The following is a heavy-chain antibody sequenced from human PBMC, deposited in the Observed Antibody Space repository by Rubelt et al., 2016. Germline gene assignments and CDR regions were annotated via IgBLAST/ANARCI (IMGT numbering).Heavy chain of an antibody. CDR3: ATGYSSGWYVAY. Sequence: QVQLVQSGAEVKKPGASVKGSCKASGYTFTSYAMHWVRQAPGQRLEWMGWINASNGNTKYSQKVQGRVTITRDTSASTAYMELSSLRSEDTAIYYCATGYSSGWYVAYWGQGTLVTVSS. CDR1: GYTFTSYA. J-gene: IGHJ4*02. D-gene: IGHD6-19*01. V-gene: IGHV1-3*01. CDR2: INASNGNT.